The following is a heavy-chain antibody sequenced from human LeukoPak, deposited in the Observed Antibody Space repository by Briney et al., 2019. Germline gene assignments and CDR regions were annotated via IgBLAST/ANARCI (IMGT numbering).Heavy chain of an antibody. Sequence: PGGSLRLSCTASGFTFSNYGMHWVRQAPGKGLEWVAFMRFDGTNKKYAESLKGRFTISRDNSKNTLYLQMNSLRAEDSAVYYCTKDLYDISSSFDYWGQGTPVTVSS. CDR1: GFTFSNYG. V-gene: IGHV3-30*02. J-gene: IGHJ4*02. CDR2: MRFDGTNK. D-gene: IGHD3-22*01. CDR3: TKDLYDISSSFDY.